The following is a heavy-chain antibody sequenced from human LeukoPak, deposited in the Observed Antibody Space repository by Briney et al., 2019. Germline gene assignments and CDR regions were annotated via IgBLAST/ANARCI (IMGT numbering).Heavy chain of an antibody. V-gene: IGHV1-2*02. D-gene: IGHD2-2*01. CDR3: ARDGDIVVVPAATFDY. CDR1: GGTFSSYA. CDR2: INPNSGGT. Sequence: ASVKVSCKASGGTFSSYAISWVRQAPGQGLEWMGWINPNSGGTNYAQKFQGRVTMTRDTSISTAYMELSRLRSDDTAVYYCARDGDIVVVPAATFDYWGQGTLVTVSS. J-gene: IGHJ4*02.